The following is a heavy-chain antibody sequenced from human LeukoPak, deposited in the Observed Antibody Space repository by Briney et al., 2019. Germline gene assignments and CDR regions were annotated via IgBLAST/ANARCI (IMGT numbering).Heavy chain of an antibody. CDR3: ARVYRLGIAASGY. CDR1: RYTFTSYD. CDR2: MNPNSGNT. V-gene: IGHV1-8*01. Sequence: ASVKVSCKASRYTFTSYDINWVRQATGQGLEWMGWMNPNSGNTGYAQKFQGRVTMTRNTSISTAYMELSSLRSEDTAVYYCARVYRLGIAASGYWGQGTLVTVSS. J-gene: IGHJ4*02. D-gene: IGHD6-25*01.